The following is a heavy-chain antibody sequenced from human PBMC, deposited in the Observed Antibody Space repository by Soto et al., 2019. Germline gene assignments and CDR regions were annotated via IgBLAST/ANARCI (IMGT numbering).Heavy chain of an antibody. Sequence: QVHLLQSGAEVRKPGSSVKVSCKTSGETVTSYGINWIRQAPGQGLEWMGGIVPMFRTVNYAQNFQGRITITADKSTNTAYMELSSLKSEDPAVYFCSRCGIPVNNYGTYYYNALDVWGQGTTVTVPS. J-gene: IGHJ6*02. V-gene: IGHV1-69*06. CDR3: SRCGIPVNNYGTYYYNALDV. CDR1: GETVTSYG. D-gene: IGHD3-16*01. CDR2: IVPMFRTV.